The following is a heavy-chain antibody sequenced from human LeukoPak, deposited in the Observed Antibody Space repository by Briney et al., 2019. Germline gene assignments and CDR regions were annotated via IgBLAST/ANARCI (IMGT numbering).Heavy chain of an antibody. CDR2: LNWNGGST. J-gene: IGHJ4*02. V-gene: IGHV3-20*04. CDR1: GFTFDDNG. Sequence: GGSLRLSCAASGFTFDDNGMSWVRKAPGKGLEWVSGLNWNGGSTGYADSVKGRFTISRDNAKNSLYLQMNSLRVEDTALYYCATHSYYYGSGSYPHYLDYWGRGTLVTVSA. D-gene: IGHD3-10*01. CDR3: ATHSYYYGSGSYPHYLDY.